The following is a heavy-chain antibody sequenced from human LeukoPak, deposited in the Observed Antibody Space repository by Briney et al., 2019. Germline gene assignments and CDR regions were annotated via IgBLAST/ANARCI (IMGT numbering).Heavy chain of an antibody. V-gene: IGHV3-30*18. CDR1: GFTFSSYG. CDR3: AKQGPKLRYFDWLLSIHYYYGMDV. D-gene: IGHD3-9*01. Sequence: GGSLRLSCAASGFTFSSYGMHWVRQAPGKGLEWVAVISYDGSNKYYADSVKGRFTISRDNSKNTLYLQMNSLRAEDTAVYYCAKQGPKLRYFDWLLSIHYYYGMDVWGQGTTVTVSS. J-gene: IGHJ6*02. CDR2: ISYDGSNK.